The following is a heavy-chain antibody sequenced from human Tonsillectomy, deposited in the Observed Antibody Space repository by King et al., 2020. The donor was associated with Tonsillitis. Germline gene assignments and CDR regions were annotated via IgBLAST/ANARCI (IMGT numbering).Heavy chain of an antibody. V-gene: IGHV5-51*01. J-gene: IGHJ4*02. Sequence: QLVQSGAEVKKPGESLKISCKGSGYSFTSYWIGWVRQMPGKGLEWMGIIYPGDSDTRYSPTFQGQFTILADKSISTAYLQWSSLKASDTAMYYCARLGPYLGATRPFDYWGQGTLVTVSS. CDR3: ARLGPYLGATRPFDY. CDR2: IYPGDSDT. D-gene: IGHD1-26*01. CDR1: GYSFTSYW.